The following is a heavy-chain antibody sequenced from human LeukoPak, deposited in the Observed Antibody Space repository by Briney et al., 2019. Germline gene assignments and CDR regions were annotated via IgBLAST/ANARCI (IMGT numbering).Heavy chain of an antibody. CDR1: GYTFTGYY. J-gene: IGHJ4*02. CDR3: ARDPTVTTLDFDY. D-gene: IGHD4-17*01. V-gene: IGHV1-2*02. Sequence: ASVKVSCKASGYTFTGYYMHWVRQAPGQGLEWMGWINPNSGGTNYAQKFQGRVTMTRDTSISTAYMELSRLRSDDTAVYYCARDPTVTTLDFDYRGQGTLVTVSS. CDR2: INPNSGGT.